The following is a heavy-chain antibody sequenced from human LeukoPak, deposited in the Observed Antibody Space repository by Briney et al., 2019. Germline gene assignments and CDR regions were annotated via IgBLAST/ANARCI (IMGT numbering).Heavy chain of an antibody. CDR1: KLTLSSNY. Sequence: GESLTLSWAVSKLTLSSNYMRWIRQAPGGGLEWVSFIYSGGSRYYEDSVRGRFIISRDNSKNTLYVQMNSLRAEDTAVYYCARRAGSYSHAYYYWGRGTLVTVSS. J-gene: IGHJ4*02. D-gene: IGHD2-15*01. CDR2: IYSGGSR. CDR3: ARRAGSYSHAYYY. V-gene: IGHV3-53*01.